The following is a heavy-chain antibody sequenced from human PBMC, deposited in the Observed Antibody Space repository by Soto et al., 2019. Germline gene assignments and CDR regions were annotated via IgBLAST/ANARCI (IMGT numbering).Heavy chain of an antibody. CDR3: ARDGVSVVVPAAIGKQYYYYGMDV. J-gene: IGHJ6*02. Sequence: ASVKVSCKASGYTFTSYGISWVRQAPGQGLEWMGWISAYNGNTNYAQKLQGRVTMTTDKSTSTAYMELRSLRSDDTAVYYCARDGVSVVVPAAIGKQYYYYGMDVWGQGTTVTVSS. V-gene: IGHV1-18*01. CDR2: ISAYNGNT. D-gene: IGHD2-2*02. CDR1: GYTFTSYG.